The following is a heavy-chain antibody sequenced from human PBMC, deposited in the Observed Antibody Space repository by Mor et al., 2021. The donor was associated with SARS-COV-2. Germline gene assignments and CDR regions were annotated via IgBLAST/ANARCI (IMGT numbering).Heavy chain of an antibody. Sequence: GRVTITRDTSSSTAYMELSSLRSEDTAVYYCARDQGYSGYGEEGGPDYWGQGTLVTVSS. D-gene: IGHD5-12*01. CDR3: ARDQGYSGYGEEGGPDY. J-gene: IGHJ4*02. V-gene: IGHV1-3*01.